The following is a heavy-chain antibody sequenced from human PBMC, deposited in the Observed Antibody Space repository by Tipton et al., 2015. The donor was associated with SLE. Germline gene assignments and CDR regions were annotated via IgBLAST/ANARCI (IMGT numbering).Heavy chain of an antibody. CDR1: GFTVSSNY. J-gene: IGHJ4*02. CDR2: IYSGGST. CDR3: ARDRWQWLTLYYFDY. D-gene: IGHD6-19*01. V-gene: IGHV3-53*04. Sequence: SLRLSCAASGFTVSSNYMSWVRQAPGKGLEWVSVIYSGGSTYYADSVKGRFTISRHNSKNTLYLQMNSLRAEDTAVYYCARDRWQWLTLYYFDYWGQGTLVTVSS.